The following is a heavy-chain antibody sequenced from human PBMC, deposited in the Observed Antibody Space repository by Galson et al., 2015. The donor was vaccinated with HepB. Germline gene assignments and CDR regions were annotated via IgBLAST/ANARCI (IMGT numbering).Heavy chain of an antibody. V-gene: IGHV3-30*18. CDR1: GFTFSSYG. Sequence: SLRLSCAASGFTFSSYGIHWVRQAPGKGLEWVGVISYDGSNKHYADSVKGRFTISRDNSKNTLYLQMNNLRTEDTALYYCAKLFGSARLGAFDMWGQGTMVTVS. CDR2: ISYDGSNK. J-gene: IGHJ3*02. CDR3: AKLFGSARLGAFDM. D-gene: IGHD7-27*01.